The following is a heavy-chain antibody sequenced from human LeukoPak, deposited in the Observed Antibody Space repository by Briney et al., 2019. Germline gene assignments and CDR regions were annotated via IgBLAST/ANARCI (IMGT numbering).Heavy chain of an antibody. CDR1: GYTFTDYY. V-gene: IGHV1-2*02. Sequence: ASVKVSCKASGYTFTDYYIHWVRQAPGQGLEWMGWINPAGGGTNYAQNFQGRVTMTSDTSISTAYMELSSLTSDDTAVYYCAKRIWFGNNDGSFDTWGQGTMVTVSS. D-gene: IGHD3-10*01. CDR2: INPAGGGT. J-gene: IGHJ3*02. CDR3: AKRIWFGNNDGSFDT.